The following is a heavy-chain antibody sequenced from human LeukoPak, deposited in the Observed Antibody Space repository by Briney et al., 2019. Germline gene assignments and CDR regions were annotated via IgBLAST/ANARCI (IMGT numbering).Heavy chain of an antibody. Sequence: SETLSLTCAVSGVSINSINRWSWVRQPPGKGLEWIGEIYHSGSTNYNPSLKNRVTISVDESKNQFSLKLNSVTAADAAVYYCARESSSDAVVRGVILGHWGQGMLVTVSS. CDR1: GVSINSINR. CDR2: IYHSGST. V-gene: IGHV4-4*02. J-gene: IGHJ4*02. CDR3: ARESSSDAVVRGVILGH. D-gene: IGHD3-10*01.